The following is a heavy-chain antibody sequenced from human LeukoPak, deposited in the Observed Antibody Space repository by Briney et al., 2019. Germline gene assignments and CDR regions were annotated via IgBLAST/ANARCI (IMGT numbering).Heavy chain of an antibody. D-gene: IGHD4-17*01. CDR1: GGTFSSYA. J-gene: IGHJ3*02. V-gene: IGHV1-69*01. Sequence: ASVKVSCKASGGTFSSYAISWVRQAPGQGLEWMGGIIPIFGTANYAQKFQGRVTITADESTSTAYMELSSLRSEDTAVYYCARDRDYGDYPIRAFDIWGQGTMVTVSS. CDR3: ARDRDYGDYPIRAFDI. CDR2: IIPIFGTA.